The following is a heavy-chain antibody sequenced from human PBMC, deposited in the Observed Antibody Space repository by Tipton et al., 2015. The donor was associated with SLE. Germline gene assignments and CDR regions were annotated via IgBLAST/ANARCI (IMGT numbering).Heavy chain of an antibody. V-gene: IGHV4-39*07. CDR1: GGSISSSSYY. CDR2: IYYSGST. Sequence: TLSLTCTVSGGSISSSSYYWGWIRQPPGKGLEWVGSIYYSGSTYYNPSLKSRVTISVDTSKNQFSLKLSSVTAADTAVYYCARDLGIMIVVVDAFDIWGQGTMVTVSS. J-gene: IGHJ3*02. D-gene: IGHD3-22*01. CDR3: ARDLGIMIVVVDAFDI.